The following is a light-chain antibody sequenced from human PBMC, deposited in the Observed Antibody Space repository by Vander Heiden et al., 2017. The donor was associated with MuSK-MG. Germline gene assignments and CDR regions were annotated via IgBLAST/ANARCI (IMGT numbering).Light chain of an antibody. CDR3: SPLDSNLTAQL. V-gene: IGLV10-54*02. J-gene: IGLJ3*02. CDR1: SNIVGNQG. CDR2: RKN. Sequence: QAGLTQPPSVSKGLRQTATLTCTGNSNIVGNQGAGWLQHHQGHPPKLLSYRKNNRPSGISERFSASRSGNTASLTITGLQPEDEADYYCSPLDSNLTAQLFGGGTKLTVL.